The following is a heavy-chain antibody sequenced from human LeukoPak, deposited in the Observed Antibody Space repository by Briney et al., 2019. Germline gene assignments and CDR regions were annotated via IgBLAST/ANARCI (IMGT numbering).Heavy chain of an antibody. Sequence: SETLSLTCTVSRGSLSSHYWSWIRQPPGKGLDWIGYIYYSGSTNYNPPLKSRVTISVDTSKNQFCLKLSSVTAADTAVYYCARNSLAAAAGTIYHYYYNMDVWGKGTTVTVSS. CDR3: ARNSLAAAAGTIYHYYYNMDV. CDR1: RGSLSSHY. CDR2: IYYSGST. V-gene: IGHV4-59*11. D-gene: IGHD6-13*01. J-gene: IGHJ6*03.